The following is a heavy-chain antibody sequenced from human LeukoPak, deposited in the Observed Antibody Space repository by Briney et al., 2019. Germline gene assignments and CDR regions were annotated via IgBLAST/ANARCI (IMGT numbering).Heavy chain of an antibody. CDR2: IIPIFGTA. CDR3: ARDYGDNNWFDP. Sequence: ASVKVSCKASGGTFSSYAISWVRQAPGQVLEWMGGIIPIFGTANYAQKSQGRVTITADESTSTAYMELSSLRSEDTAVYYCARDYGDNNWFDPWGQGTLVTVSS. J-gene: IGHJ5*02. CDR1: GGTFSSYA. D-gene: IGHD4-17*01. V-gene: IGHV1-69*13.